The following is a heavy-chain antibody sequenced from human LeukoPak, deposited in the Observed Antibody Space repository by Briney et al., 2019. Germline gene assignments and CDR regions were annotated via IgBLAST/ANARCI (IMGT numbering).Heavy chain of an antibody. Sequence: SVKVSCKASGGTFSSYAISWVRQAPGQGLEWMGGIIPIFGTANYAQKFQGRVTITADESTSTAYMELSSLRSEDTAVYYCARVGGYYDSSGYSAWGQGTLVTVSS. D-gene: IGHD3-22*01. V-gene: IGHV1-69*13. CDR1: GGTFSSYA. CDR3: ARVGGYYDSSGYSA. CDR2: IIPIFGTA. J-gene: IGHJ5*02.